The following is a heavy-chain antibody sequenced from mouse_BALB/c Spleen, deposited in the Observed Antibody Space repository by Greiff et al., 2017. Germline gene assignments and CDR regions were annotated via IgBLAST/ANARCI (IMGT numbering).Heavy chain of an antibody. Sequence: QVQLQQSGAELAKPGASVKMSCKASGYTFTSYWMHWVKQRPGQGLEWIGYINPSTGYTEYNQKFKDKATLTADKSSSTAYMQLSSLTSEDSAVYYCTRDPQFITTATWDYWGQGTTLTVSS. CDR2: INPSTGYT. J-gene: IGHJ2*01. V-gene: IGHV1-7*01. D-gene: IGHD1-2*01. CDR1: GYTFTSYW. CDR3: TRDPQFITTATWDY.